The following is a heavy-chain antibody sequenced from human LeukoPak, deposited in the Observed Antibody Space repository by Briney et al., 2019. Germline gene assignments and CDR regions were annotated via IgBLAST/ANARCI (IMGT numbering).Heavy chain of an antibody. CDR2: IYDSGST. J-gene: IGHJ5*02. V-gene: IGHV4-59*02. Sequence: SETLSLTCTVSGDSVSGYYWSWIRQPPGKGLEWIGHIYDSGSTNYNPSLKSRLTISVDTSKNHFSLRLTYVTAADTAVYYCARFLLFPDDWFDPWGQGTLVTVSS. D-gene: IGHD2-21*01. CDR3: ARFLLFPDDWFDP. CDR1: GDSVSGYY.